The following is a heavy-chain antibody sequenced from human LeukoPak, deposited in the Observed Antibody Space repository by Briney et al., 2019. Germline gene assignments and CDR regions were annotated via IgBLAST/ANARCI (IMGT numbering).Heavy chain of an antibody. CDR1: GYSFTNYW. D-gene: IGHD1-14*01. CDR3: ARATNHYNWLDP. Sequence: NRVESLKISCKGSGYSFTNYWIAWVRQMPGKGLEWMGIIYPGDSDTRYSPSFQGHVTISADKSISTAYLYWSSLEASDTALYYCARATNHYNWLDPWGQGTLVIVSS. V-gene: IGHV5-51*01. J-gene: IGHJ5*02. CDR2: IYPGDSDT.